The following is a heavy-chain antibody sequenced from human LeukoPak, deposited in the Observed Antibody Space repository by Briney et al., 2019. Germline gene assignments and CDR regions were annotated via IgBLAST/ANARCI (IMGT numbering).Heavy chain of an antibody. CDR1: XXXXSSYX. Sequence: KXXXXXXSSYXISWVRQAPGQGLEWMGGIIPIFGTANYAQKFQGRVTITADESTSTAYMELSSLRSEDTAVYYCALYGSGSYRHPIDYWGQGTLVTVSS. CDR3: ALYGSGSYRHPIDY. J-gene: IGHJ4*02. D-gene: IGHD3-10*01. V-gene: IGHV1-69*01. CDR2: IIPIFGTA.